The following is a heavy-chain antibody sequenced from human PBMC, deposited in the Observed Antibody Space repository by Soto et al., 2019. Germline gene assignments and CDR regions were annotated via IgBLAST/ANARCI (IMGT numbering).Heavy chain of an antibody. CDR3: ARDPGAAAYFDY. CDR2: IYYSGST. J-gene: IGHJ4*02. D-gene: IGHD2-15*01. Sequence: QVQLQESGPGLVKPSQTLSLTCTVSGGPISSGDYYWSWIRQPPGKGLEWSGYIYYSGSTYYNPSLKSRVTISVDTSKNQFSLKLSSVTAADTAVYYCARDPGAAAYFDYWGQGTLVTVSS. CDR1: GGPISSGDYY. V-gene: IGHV4-30-4*01.